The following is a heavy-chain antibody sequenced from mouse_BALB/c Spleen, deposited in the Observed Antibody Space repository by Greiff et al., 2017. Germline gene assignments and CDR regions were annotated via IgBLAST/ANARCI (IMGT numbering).Heavy chain of an antibody. Sequence: VEPGASVKISCKATGYTFSSYWIEWVKQRPGHGLEWIGEILPGSGSTNYNEKFKGKATFTADTSSNTAYMQLSSLTSEDSAVYYCARVKGDYYAMDYWGQGTSVTVSS. CDR3: ARVKGDYYAMDY. J-gene: IGHJ4*01. V-gene: IGHV1-9*01. CDR1: GYTFSSYW. CDR2: ILPGSGST. D-gene: IGHD3-3*01.